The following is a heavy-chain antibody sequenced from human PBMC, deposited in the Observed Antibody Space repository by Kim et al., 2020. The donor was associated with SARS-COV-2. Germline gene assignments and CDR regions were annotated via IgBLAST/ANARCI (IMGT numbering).Heavy chain of an antibody. V-gene: IGHV4-34*01. Sequence: RVTISVDTSKNQFSLKLSSVTAADTAVYYCARGGHYGSGSHYYYYGMDVWGQGTTVTVSS. CDR3: ARGGHYGSGSHYYYYGMDV. D-gene: IGHD3-10*01. J-gene: IGHJ6*02.